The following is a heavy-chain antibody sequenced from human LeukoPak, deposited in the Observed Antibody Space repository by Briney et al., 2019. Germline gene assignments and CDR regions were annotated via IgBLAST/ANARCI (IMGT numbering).Heavy chain of an antibody. CDR1: GFTFSTYS. CDR3: ARVRYSYGYSLDY. Sequence: PGGSLRLSCAASGFTFSTYSMNWVRQAPGKGMEWVSYISSSGSSIFYADSVKGRFTISRDNAKKSLYLQMNSLRAEDTAVYYCARVRYSYGYSLDYWGQGTLVTVSS. V-gene: IGHV3-48*04. D-gene: IGHD5-18*01. J-gene: IGHJ4*02. CDR2: ISSSGSSI.